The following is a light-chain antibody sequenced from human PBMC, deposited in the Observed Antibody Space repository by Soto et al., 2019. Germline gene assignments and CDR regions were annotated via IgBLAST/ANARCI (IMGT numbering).Light chain of an antibody. CDR1: NIGSKN. J-gene: IGLJ3*02. V-gene: IGLV3-9*01. CDR2: RDS. CDR3: QVWDSSTAV. Sequence: SYELTQPLSVSVALGQTARITCGGNNIGSKNVHWYQQKPGQAPVLVIYRDSYRPSGIPERFSGSNSGNTATLTISRAQAGDEAEYYCQVWDSSTAVFGGGTKLTVL.